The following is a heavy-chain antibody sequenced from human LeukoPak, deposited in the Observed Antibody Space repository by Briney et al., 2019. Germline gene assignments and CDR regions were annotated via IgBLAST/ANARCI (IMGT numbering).Heavy chain of an antibody. D-gene: IGHD3-10*01. V-gene: IGHV4-61*01. CDR1: GGSVSSGSYY. Sequence: SETLSLTCTVSGGSVSSGSYYWSWIRQPPGKGLEWIGYIYYSGSTNYSPSLKSRVTISLDTSKNQFSLKLSSVTAADTAVYYCARDYYSSGSYYDRLIDYWGQGTLVTVSS. CDR2: IYYSGST. CDR3: ARDYYSSGSYYDRLIDY. J-gene: IGHJ4*02.